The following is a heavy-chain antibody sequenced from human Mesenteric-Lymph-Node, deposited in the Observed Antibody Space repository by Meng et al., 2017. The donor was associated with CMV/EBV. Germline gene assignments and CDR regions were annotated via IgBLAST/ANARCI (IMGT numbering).Heavy chain of an antibody. CDR3: ARGSSYDILTGYFDY. Sequence: QGRLHPWGAGLLKPSEDLSVRFGGCGVAFSGYYWNWIRQSPGKGLEWIGEINHSGSTTYNPSFTSRIIISVDTSTNQISLNMSPVTAADTAVYYCARGSSYDILTGYFDYWGQGALVTVSS. V-gene: IGHV4-34*01. CDR1: GVAFSGYY. J-gene: IGHJ4*02. D-gene: IGHD3-9*01. CDR2: INHSGST.